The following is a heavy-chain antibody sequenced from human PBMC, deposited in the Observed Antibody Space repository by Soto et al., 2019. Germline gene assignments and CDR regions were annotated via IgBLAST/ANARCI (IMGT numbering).Heavy chain of an antibody. CDR1: GFTFSSYA. CDR3: AKDIIAFQYSSGWYFDY. D-gene: IGHD6-19*01. V-gene: IGHV3-23*01. J-gene: IGHJ4*02. CDR2: ISGSGGST. Sequence: PGESLKISCAASGFTFSSYAMSWVRQAPGKGLEWVSAISGSGGSTYYADSVKGRFTISRDNSKNTLYLQMNSLRAEDTAVYYCAKDIIAFQYSSGWYFDYWGQGTLVTVSS.